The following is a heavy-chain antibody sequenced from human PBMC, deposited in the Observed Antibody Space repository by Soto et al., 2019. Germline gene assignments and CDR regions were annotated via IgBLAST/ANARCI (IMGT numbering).Heavy chain of an antibody. CDR2: IIPIFGTA. V-gene: IGHV1-69*13. D-gene: IGHD2-15*01. J-gene: IGHJ6*02. Sequence: SVKVSCKASGGTFSSYAISWVRQAPGQGLEWMGGIIPIFGTANYAQKFQGRVTITADESTSTAYMELSSLRSEDTAVYYCARGYCSGGSCSSNYYYGMDVWGQGTTVTVSS. CDR1: GGTFSSYA. CDR3: ARGYCSGGSCSSNYYYGMDV.